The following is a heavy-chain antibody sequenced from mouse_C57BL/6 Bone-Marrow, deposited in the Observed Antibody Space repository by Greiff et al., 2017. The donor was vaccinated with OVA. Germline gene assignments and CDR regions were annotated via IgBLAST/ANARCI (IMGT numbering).Heavy chain of an antibody. CDR2: IYPGSGGT. CDR3: ARDWFAY. Sequence: VQLQQSGAELVRPGTSVKVSCKASGYAFTNYLIEWVKQRPGQGLEWIGVIYPGSGGTNYNEKFKGKATLTADKSSSTAYMQLSSLTSEDSAVYCCARDWFAYWGQGTLVTVSA. J-gene: IGHJ3*01. V-gene: IGHV1-54*01. CDR1: GYAFTNYL.